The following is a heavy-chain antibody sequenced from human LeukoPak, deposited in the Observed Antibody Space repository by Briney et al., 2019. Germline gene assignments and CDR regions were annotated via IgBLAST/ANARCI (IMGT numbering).Heavy chain of an antibody. Sequence: GASVKVSCKASGYSFTRYGISWVRQAPGQGLEWMGWISAYNGNTNYAQKLQGRVTMTTDTSTSTAYMELRSLRSDDTAVYYCARIPGRLRADYYYYYMDVWGKGTTVTVSS. CDR2: ISAYNGNT. J-gene: IGHJ6*03. D-gene: IGHD5-12*01. V-gene: IGHV1-18*01. CDR1: GYSFTRYG. CDR3: ARIPGRLRADYYYYYMDV.